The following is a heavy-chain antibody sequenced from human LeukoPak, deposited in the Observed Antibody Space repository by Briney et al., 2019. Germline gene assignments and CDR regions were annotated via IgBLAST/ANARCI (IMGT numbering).Heavy chain of an antibody. CDR1: GYTFPSYD. CDR3: ANDEGYDYVWGSYQD. D-gene: IGHD3-16*01. CDR2: MNPNSGNT. J-gene: IGHJ4*02. Sequence: ASVKVSCMACGYTFPSYDINGVRPATGRGREWMGWMNPNSGNTGYAQKFQGRVTMTRNTSISTAYMELSSLRSEDTAVYYCANDEGYDYVWGSYQDWGQGTLVTVSS. V-gene: IGHV1-8*01.